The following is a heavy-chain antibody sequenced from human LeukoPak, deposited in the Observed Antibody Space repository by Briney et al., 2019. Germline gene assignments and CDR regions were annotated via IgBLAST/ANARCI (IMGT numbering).Heavy chain of an antibody. D-gene: IGHD3-22*01. CDR2: MNPNSGNT. CDR3: ARGWYYDSSGYYPTLIDY. V-gene: IGHV1-8*01. Sequence: ASVKVSCKASGYTFTSYDINWVRQATGQGLEWMGWMNPNSGNTGYAQKFQGRVTMTRDTSISTAYMELSRLRSDDTAVYYCARGWYYDSSGYYPTLIDYWGQGTLVTVSS. CDR1: GYTFTSYD. J-gene: IGHJ4*02.